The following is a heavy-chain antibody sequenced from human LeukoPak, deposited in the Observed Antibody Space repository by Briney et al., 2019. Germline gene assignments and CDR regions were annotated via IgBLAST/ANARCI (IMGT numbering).Heavy chain of an antibody. D-gene: IGHD5-12*01. CDR3: ASDPKSGYVLVY. CDR1: GYSFTRYG. J-gene: IGHJ4*02. V-gene: IGHV1-18*01. CDR2: ISAYNGNT. Sequence: ASVKVSCKASGYSFTRYGISWVRQAPGQGLEWMGWISAYNGNTKYAQKLQGRVTMTTDTSTSTASMELRSLRSDDTAVYYCASDPKSGYVLVYWGQGTLVTVSS.